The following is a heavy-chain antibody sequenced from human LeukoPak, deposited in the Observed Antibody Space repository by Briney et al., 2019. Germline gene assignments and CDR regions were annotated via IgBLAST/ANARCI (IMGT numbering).Heavy chain of an antibody. J-gene: IGHJ4*02. Sequence: GGSLRLSCAASGFTFSSYAMHWVRQAPGKGLEWVAVISYDGSNKYYADSVKGRFTISRDNSKNTLYLQMNSLRAEDTAVYYCASVAVAGTVDYWGQGTLVTVTS. CDR1: GFTFSSYA. CDR2: ISYDGSNK. D-gene: IGHD6-19*01. V-gene: IGHV3-30-3*01. CDR3: ASVAVAGTVDY.